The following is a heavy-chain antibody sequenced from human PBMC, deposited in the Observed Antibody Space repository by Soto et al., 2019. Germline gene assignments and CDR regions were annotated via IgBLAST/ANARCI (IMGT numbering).Heavy chain of an antibody. Sequence: LKISCTTSGFTFRTYAMAWVRQAPGKGLEWVSVTGVTGGGTYYGDSVKGRFTISRDVSKNTLYLQMNGLRADDSAVYYCAREFESGYYFFDYWGQGALVTVSS. CDR3: AREFESGYYFFDY. D-gene: IGHD3-3*01. V-gene: IGHV3-23*01. CDR2: TGVTGGGT. CDR1: GFTFRTYA. J-gene: IGHJ4*02.